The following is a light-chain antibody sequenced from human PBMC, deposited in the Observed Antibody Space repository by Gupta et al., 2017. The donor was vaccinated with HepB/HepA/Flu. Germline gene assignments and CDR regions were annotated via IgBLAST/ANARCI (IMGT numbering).Light chain of an antibody. CDR1: QSVLYSSNNKNY. CDR3: QQYNSSPRT. Sequence: DLVMTQSPDSLAVSLGERATINCKSSQSVLYSSNNKNYLAWYQQKPGQPPKLLIYWASTRESGVPDRFSGSGSGTDFTLTISSLQAEDVAVYYCQQYNSSPRTFGGGTKVEIK. V-gene: IGKV4-1*01. CDR2: WAS. J-gene: IGKJ4*02.